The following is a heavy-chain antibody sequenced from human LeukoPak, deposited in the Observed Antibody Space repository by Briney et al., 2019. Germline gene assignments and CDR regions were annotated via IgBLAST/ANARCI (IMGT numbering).Heavy chain of an antibody. CDR2: IRSKAYGGTT. J-gene: IGHJ4*02. V-gene: IGHV3-49*04. D-gene: IGHD3-16*02. CDR3: TRYYDYVWGSYRYAIGY. CDR1: GFTFSTAW. Sequence: GGSLRLSCAASGFTFSTAWMSWVRQAPGKGLEWVGFIRSKAYGGTTEYAASVKGRFTISRDDSKSIAYLQMNSLKTEDRAVYYCTRYYDYVWGSYRYAIGYWGQGTLVTVSS.